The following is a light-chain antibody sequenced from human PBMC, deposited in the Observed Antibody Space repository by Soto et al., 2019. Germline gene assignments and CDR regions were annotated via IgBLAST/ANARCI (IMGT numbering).Light chain of an antibody. Sequence: SVLSQPSSVSGSSGQSFTIACTGTISDVGGSNYVSWYQQLPGKPPKLMIYDVSDRPSGVSNRFSGYKYGNTASLTISGLQAEDEADYCCSSYTSSSLYVFGTGTTVTV. V-gene: IGLV2-14*01. CDR2: DVS. CDR1: ISDVGGSNY. CDR3: SSYTSSSLYV. J-gene: IGLJ1*01.